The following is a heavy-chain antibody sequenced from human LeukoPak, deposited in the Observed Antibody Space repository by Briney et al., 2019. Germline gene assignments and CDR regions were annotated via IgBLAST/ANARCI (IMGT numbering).Heavy chain of an antibody. CDR1: GFTFSSYA. J-gene: IGHJ4*02. V-gene: IGHV3-23*01. CDR2: ISGSGGST. Sequence: GGSLRLSCAASGFTFSSYAMSWVRQAPGKGLEWVSAISGSGGSTYYADSVKGRFTISRDNSKNTLYLQMNSLRAEDTAVYYCAKDHYYDSSGYYRSGVDYWGQGTLVTVSS. CDR3: AKDHYYDSSGYYRSGVDY. D-gene: IGHD3-22*01.